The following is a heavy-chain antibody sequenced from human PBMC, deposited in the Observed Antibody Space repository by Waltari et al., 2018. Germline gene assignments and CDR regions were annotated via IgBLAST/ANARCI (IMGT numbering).Heavy chain of an antibody. CDR1: GFTFDDYA. D-gene: IGHD3-10*01. J-gene: IGHJ6*02. V-gene: IGHV3-43*02. CDR2: ISGDGGST. CDR3: AKDITFKASRYYYGMDV. Sequence: EVQLVESGGGVIQPGGSLRLSCAASGFTFDDYAMHWVRQAPGKGLEWVSLISGDGGSTYYAESVKGRFNISRDNSKNSLYLQMNSLRTEDTALYYCAKDITFKASRYYYGMDVWGQGTTVTVSS.